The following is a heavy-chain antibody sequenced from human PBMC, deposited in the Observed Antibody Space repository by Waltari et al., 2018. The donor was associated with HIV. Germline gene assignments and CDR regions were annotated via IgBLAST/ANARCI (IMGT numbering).Heavy chain of an antibody. CDR1: GFTFSSYS. V-gene: IGHV3-48*01. Sequence: EVQLVESGGGLVQPGGSLRLSCAASGFTFSSYSMHCVRPAPGKGLEWVSYISSSSSTIYYADSVKGRFTISRDNAKNSLYLQMNSLRAEDTAVYYCANMGGYYYDSSGYYYDFDYWGQGTLVTVSS. CDR3: ANMGGYYYDSSGYYYDFDY. CDR2: ISSSSSTI. D-gene: IGHD3-22*01. J-gene: IGHJ4*02.